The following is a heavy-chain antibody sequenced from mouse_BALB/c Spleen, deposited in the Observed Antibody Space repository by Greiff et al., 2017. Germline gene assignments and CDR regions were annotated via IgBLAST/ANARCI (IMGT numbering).Heavy chain of an antibody. D-gene: IGHD1-2*01. V-gene: IGHV1S137*01. CDR2: ISTYYGDA. J-gene: IGHJ4*01. CDR1: GYTFTDYA. Sequence: QVQLQQSGAELVRPGVSVTISCKGSGYTFTDYAMHWVKQSHAKSLEWIGVISTYYGDASYNQKFKGKATMTVDKSSSTAYMELARLTSEDSAIYYCARRVLRLEGNAMDYWGQGTSVTVSS. CDR3: ARRVLRLEGNAMDY.